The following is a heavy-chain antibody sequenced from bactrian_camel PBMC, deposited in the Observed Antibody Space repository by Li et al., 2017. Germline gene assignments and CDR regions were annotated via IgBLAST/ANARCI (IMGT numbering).Heavy chain of an antibody. CDR2: IATGSGNT. J-gene: IGHJ4*01. D-gene: IGHD6*01. Sequence: QVQLVESGGGSVQAGGSLRLSCAASGYTYNRNCMAWFRQAPGKEREGVARIATGSGNTYYAGSVKGRFTISQVSARNTVYLQMNNLQPEDTATYYCAEGRGSRGEHCYSLNYWGQGTQVTVS. CDR1: GYTYNRNC. V-gene: IGHV3S1*01. CDR3: AEGRGSRGEHCYSLNY.